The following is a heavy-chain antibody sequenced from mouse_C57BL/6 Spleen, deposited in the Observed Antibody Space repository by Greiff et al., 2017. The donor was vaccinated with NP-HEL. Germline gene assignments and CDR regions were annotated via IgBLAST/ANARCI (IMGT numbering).Heavy chain of an antibody. J-gene: IGHJ2*01. Sequence: EVKLMESGPELVKPGASVKISCKASGYSFTDYNMNWVKQSNGKSLEWIGVINPNYGTTSYNQKFKGKATLTVDQSSSTAYMQLNSLTSEDSAVYYCAIASLWSYFDYWGQGTTLTVSS. CDR3: AIASLWSYFDY. V-gene: IGHV1-39*01. CDR1: GYSFTDYN. CDR2: INPNYGTT. D-gene: IGHD1-1*02.